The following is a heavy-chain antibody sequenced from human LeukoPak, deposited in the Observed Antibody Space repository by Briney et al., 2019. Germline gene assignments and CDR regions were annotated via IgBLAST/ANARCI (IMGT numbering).Heavy chain of an antibody. Sequence: GGYVRLSCAASGYTFSYYYMSWIRQAPGKGLEWVSYISSSGSTIYYADSVKGRFTISRDNAKNSLYLQMNSLRAEDTAVYYCAAYKGYSNYVLVYYYGMDVWGQGTTVTVSS. V-gene: IGHV3-11*01. CDR1: GYTFSYYY. J-gene: IGHJ6*01. D-gene: IGHD4-11*01. CDR2: ISSSGSTI. CDR3: AAYKGYSNYVLVYYYGMDV.